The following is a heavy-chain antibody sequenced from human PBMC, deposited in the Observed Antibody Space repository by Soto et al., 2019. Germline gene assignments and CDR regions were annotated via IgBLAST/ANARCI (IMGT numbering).Heavy chain of an antibody. V-gene: IGHV3-48*02. Sequence: EVQLVESGGGLVQPGGSLRLSCAASGFTFRTYSMNWVRQAPGKGLEWLSYISSSSDDLYYADSVKGRITISRDNAKNSLYLQMSSLREEDTAVYYCARQVWDYYSSSFDYWGQGTLVTVSS. CDR3: ARQVWDYYSSSFDY. CDR1: GFTFRTYS. J-gene: IGHJ4*02. D-gene: IGHD2-21*01. CDR2: ISSSSDDL.